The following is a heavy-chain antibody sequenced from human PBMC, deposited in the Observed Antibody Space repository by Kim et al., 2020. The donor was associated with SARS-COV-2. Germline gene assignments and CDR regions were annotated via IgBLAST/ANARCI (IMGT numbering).Heavy chain of an antibody. J-gene: IGHJ4*02. V-gene: IGHV4-34*01. CDR1: GGSFSGYY. D-gene: IGHD5-18*01. Sequence: SETLSLTCAVYGGSFSGYYWSWIRQPPGKGLEWIGEINHSGSTNYNPSLKSRVTISVDTSKNQFSLKLSSVTAADTAVYYCARGVGTAMVSSYNDYWGQGTLVTVSS. CDR3: ARGVGTAMVSSYNDY. CDR2: INHSGST.